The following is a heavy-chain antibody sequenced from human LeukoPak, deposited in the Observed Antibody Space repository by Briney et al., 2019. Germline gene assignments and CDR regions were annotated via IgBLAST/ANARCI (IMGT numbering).Heavy chain of an antibody. CDR2: IWYDGSNK. Sequence: GVSLRLSCAASGFTLGSYGMHWVRQAPGKGLEWVAVIWYDGSNKYYADSVKGRFTISRDNSKNTLYLQMNSLRAEDTAVYYCARDKSEAMAPNDAFDIWGQGTMVTVSS. V-gene: IGHV3-33*08. D-gene: IGHD5-18*01. CDR1: GFTLGSYG. CDR3: ARDKSEAMAPNDAFDI. J-gene: IGHJ3*02.